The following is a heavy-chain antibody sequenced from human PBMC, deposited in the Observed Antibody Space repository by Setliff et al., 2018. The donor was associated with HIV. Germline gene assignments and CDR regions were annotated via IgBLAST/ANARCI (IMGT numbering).Heavy chain of an antibody. D-gene: IGHD4-4*01. CDR3: AQITVMGY. J-gene: IGHJ4*02. CDR2: IKQDGSER. V-gene: IGHV3-7*01. CDR1: GFTFSNYW. Sequence: PGGSLRLSCAASGFTFSNYWMSWVRQAPGKGLEWVANIKQDGSERSYVDSVKGRFTISRDNAKNSLYLQMNSLRAEDTAVYYCAQITVMGYWGQGTLVTVSS.